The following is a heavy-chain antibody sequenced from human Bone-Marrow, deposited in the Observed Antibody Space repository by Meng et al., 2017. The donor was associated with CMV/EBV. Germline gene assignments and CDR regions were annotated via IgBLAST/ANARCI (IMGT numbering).Heavy chain of an antibody. CDR2: ISSSGSTI. J-gene: IGHJ6*02. V-gene: IGHV3-48*03. CDR3: ARHDYVCGIYRLYYGMDV. D-gene: IGHD3-16*02. Sequence: GGSLRLSCAASGFTFSSYAMNWVRQAPGKGLEWVSYISSSGSTIYYADSVKGRFTISRDNAKNSLYLQMNSLRAEDTAVYYCARHDYVCGIYRLYYGMDVWGQGTTVTVSS. CDR1: GFTFSSYA.